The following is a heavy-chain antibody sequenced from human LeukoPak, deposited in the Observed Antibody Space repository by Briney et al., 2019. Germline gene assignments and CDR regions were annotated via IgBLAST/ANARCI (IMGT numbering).Heavy chain of an antibody. V-gene: IGHV3-73*01. CDR1: GFTFSGSA. Sequence: PGGSLKLSCAASGFTFSGSAMHWVRQASGKGLEWVGRIWSKANCYATAYAASVKGRFTISRDDSKNTAYLQMNSLKTEDTAVYYCTGGFYCSSTSCYDNYGMDVWGQGTTVTVS. CDR3: TGGFYCSSTSCYDNYGMDV. D-gene: IGHD2-2*01. J-gene: IGHJ6*02. CDR2: IWSKANCYAT.